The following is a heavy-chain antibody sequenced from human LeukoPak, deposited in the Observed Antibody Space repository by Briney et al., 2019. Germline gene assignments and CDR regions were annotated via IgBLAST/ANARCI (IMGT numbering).Heavy chain of an antibody. D-gene: IGHD2-2*01. CDR1: GGSISSGDYY. J-gene: IGHJ6*03. Sequence: SETLSLTCTVSGGSISSGDYYWSWIRQPRGKGLEWIGEINHSGSTNHNPSLKRRVTISVDTSKNQFSLKLSSVAAADTAVYDCARSDCSSTSCYGLNQCYYYYMDVWRKGTTVTVSS. CDR2: INHSGST. CDR3: ARSDCSSTSCYGLNQCYYYYMDV. V-gene: IGHV4-39*07.